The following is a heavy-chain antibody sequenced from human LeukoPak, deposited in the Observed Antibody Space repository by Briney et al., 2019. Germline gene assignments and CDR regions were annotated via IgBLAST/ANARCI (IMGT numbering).Heavy chain of an antibody. Sequence: ASVKVSCKVSGYTLTELSMHWVRQAPGKGLEWMGGFDPEDGETIYAQKFQGRVTMTEDTSTDTAYMELRSLRSEDTAVYYCATIELPSGYGGHYSYGMDVWAKGPRSPSP. J-gene: IGHJ6*02. D-gene: IGHD5-12*01. CDR3: ATIELPSGYGGHYSYGMDV. CDR1: GYTLTELS. CDR2: FDPEDGET. V-gene: IGHV1-24*01.